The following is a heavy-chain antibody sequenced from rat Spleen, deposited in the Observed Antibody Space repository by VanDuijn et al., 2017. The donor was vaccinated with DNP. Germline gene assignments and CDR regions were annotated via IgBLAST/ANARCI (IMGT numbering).Heavy chain of an antibody. D-gene: IGHD5-1*01. CDR2: IANAGST. CDR1: GYSITSNFR. V-gene: IGHV3-3*01. J-gene: IGHJ2*01. Sequence: EVQLQESGPGLVKPSQSLSLTCSVTGYSITSNFRWSWIRKFPGHDLEWMGYIANAGSTNYNPSPKSRFSILRDTSKNQFFLQVNSVRNEDTATYYCAIQLGVFDYWGQGVMVIISS. CDR3: AIQLGVFDY.